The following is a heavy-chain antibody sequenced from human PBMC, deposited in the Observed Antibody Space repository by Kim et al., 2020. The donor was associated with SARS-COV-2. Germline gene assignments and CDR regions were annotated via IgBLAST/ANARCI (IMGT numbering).Heavy chain of an antibody. CDR2: IKQDGSEK. Sequence: GGSLRLSCAASGFTFSSYWMSWVRQAPGKGLEWVANIKQDGSEKYYVDSVKGRFTISRDNAKNSLYLQMNSLRAEDTAVYYCARDSWEMLYCSGGSCFYSYYYGMDVWGQGTTVTVSS. V-gene: IGHV3-7*01. CDR3: ARDSWEMLYCSGGSCFYSYYYGMDV. CDR1: GFTFSSYW. D-gene: IGHD2-15*01. J-gene: IGHJ6*02.